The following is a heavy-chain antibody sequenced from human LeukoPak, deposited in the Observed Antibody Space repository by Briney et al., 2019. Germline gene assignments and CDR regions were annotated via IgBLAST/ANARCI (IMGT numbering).Heavy chain of an antibody. V-gene: IGHV1-2*02. Sequence: ASVKVPCKASGYTFTDYYVHWVRQAPGQGLEWMGWINPNSGGTKYAQNFQGRVTMTRDTSISTAYMELSRLRSDDTAVYYCARERREFFDYWGQGTLVTVSS. CDR1: GYTFTDYY. CDR2: INPNSGGT. CDR3: ARERREFFDY. J-gene: IGHJ4*02. D-gene: IGHD3-10*01.